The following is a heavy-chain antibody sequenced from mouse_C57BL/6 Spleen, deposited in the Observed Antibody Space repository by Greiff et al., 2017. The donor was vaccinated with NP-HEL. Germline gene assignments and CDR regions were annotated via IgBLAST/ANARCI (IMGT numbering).Heavy chain of an antibody. CDR1: GFTFSDYG. Sequence: EVMLVESGGGLVKPGGSLKLSCAASGFTFSDYGMHWVRQAPEKGLEWVAYISSGSSTIYYADTVKGRFTISRDNAKNTLFLQMTSLRSEDTAMYYCAREELGRAMDYWGQGTSVTVSS. CDR2: ISSGSSTI. D-gene: IGHD4-1*01. V-gene: IGHV5-17*01. J-gene: IGHJ4*01. CDR3: AREELGRAMDY.